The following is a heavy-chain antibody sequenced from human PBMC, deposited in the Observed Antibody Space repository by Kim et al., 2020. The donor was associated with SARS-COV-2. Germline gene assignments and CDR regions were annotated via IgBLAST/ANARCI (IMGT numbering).Heavy chain of an antibody. J-gene: IGHJ6*03. Sequence: NGNTKYSQKFQGRVTITRDTYASTAYMELRSLRSEDTAVYYCARKREGMDVWVKGTTVTVSS. CDR2: NGNT. CDR3: ARKREGMDV. V-gene: IGHV1-3*01.